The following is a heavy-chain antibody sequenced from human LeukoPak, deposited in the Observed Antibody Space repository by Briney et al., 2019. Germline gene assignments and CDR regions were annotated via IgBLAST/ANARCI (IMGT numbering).Heavy chain of an antibody. D-gene: IGHD1-26*01. CDR2: ISSNGGST. V-gene: IGHV3-64*01. CDR1: GFTFSSYA. J-gene: IGHJ4*02. CDR3: ARGGWGATTLDY. Sequence: GGSLRLSCAAPGFTFSSYAMHWVRQAPGKGLEYVSAISSNGGSTYYANSVKGRFTISRDNSKNTLYLQMGSLRAEDMAVYYCARGGWGATTLDYWGQGTLVTVSS.